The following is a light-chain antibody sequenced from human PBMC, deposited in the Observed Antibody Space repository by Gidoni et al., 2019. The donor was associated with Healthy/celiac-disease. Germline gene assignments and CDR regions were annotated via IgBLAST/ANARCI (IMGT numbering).Light chain of an antibody. CDR3: QQYYSTPPYI. Sequence: DIVMTQSPDSLAVPLGERATINCKSSQSVLYSSNNQNYLAWYQQKPGQPPKLLLYWASTRESGVPDRFSGSGSGTDFTLTISSLQAEDVAVYYCQQYYSTPPYIFGQXTKLEIK. CDR2: WAS. V-gene: IGKV4-1*01. CDR1: QSVLYSSNNQNY. J-gene: IGKJ2*01.